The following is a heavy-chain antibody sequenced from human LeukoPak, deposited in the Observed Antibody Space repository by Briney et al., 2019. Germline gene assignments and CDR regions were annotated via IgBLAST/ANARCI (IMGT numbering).Heavy chain of an antibody. CDR3: ARCVYGSSCYLLDI. J-gene: IGHJ3*02. V-gene: IGHV4-34*01. CDR1: GGSFSGYY. Sequence: KPSETLSLTCAVYGGSFSGYYWSWIRQPPGKGLEWIGEINHSGSTNYNPSLKSRVTISVDTSKNQFSLKLNSVTAADTAVYYCARCVYGSSCYLLDIWGQGTMVTVSS. D-gene: IGHD2-15*01. CDR2: INHSGST.